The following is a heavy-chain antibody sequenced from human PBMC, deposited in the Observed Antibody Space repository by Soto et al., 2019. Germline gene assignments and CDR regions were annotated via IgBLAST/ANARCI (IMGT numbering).Heavy chain of an antibody. CDR1: GFTFSSYG. CDR3: AKDSYGSGSSTPWAYYYYGMDV. J-gene: IGHJ6*02. CDR2: ISYDGSNK. D-gene: IGHD3-10*01. V-gene: IGHV3-30*18. Sequence: PGGSLRLSCAASGFTFSSYGMHWVRQAPGKGLEWVAVISYDGSNKYYADSVKGRFTISRDNSKNTLYLQMNSLRAEDTAVYYCAKDSYGSGSSTPWAYYYYGMDVWGQGTTVTVSS.